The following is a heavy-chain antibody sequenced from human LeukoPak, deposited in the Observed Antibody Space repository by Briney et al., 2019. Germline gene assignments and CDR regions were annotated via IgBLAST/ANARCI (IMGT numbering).Heavy chain of an antibody. Sequence: SETLSLTCTVSGASISSYFWSWIRQPPGKGLEWIGYMQYSGSANYNPSLKSRVTISLDTSKNQFSLKMSSVTAADTAVYYCGRRSSSFPNWFDPWGQGTLVTVSS. V-gene: IGHV4-59*08. CDR2: MQYSGSA. J-gene: IGHJ5*02. D-gene: IGHD6-13*01. CDR3: GRRSSSFPNWFDP. CDR1: GASISSYF.